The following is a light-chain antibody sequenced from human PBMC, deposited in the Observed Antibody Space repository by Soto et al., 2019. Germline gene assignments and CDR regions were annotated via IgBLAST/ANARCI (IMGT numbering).Light chain of an antibody. CDR3: HRHNTYPLA. Sequence: EIQMTQSPSTLSASVGDRVTITCRASQSIGNWLAWFQQKPGKAPKVLIYRASTLASGVPSRFSGSGSGTEFTLTSSGLQPDDFATYYCHRHNTYPLAFGGGTKVDIK. CDR2: RAS. J-gene: IGKJ4*01. V-gene: IGKV1-5*03. CDR1: QSIGNW.